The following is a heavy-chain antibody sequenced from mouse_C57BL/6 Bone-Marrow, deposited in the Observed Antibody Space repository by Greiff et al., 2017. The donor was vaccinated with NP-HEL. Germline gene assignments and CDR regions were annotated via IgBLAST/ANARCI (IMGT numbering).Heavy chain of an antibody. V-gene: IGHV3-6*01. Sequence: DVKLQESGPGLVKPSQSLSLTCSVTGYSITSGYYWNWIRQFPGNKLEWMGYISYDGSNNYNPSLKNRISITLDTSKNQFFLKLNSVTTEDTATYYCAKDTSLRCPVYYYAMDYWGQGTPVTVSS. CDR2: ISYDGSN. CDR3: AKDTSLRCPVYYYAMDY. D-gene: IGHD1-1*01. CDR1: GYSITSGYY. J-gene: IGHJ4*01.